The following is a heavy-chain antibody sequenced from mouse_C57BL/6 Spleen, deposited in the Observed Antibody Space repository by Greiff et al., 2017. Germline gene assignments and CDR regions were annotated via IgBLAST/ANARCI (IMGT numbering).Heavy chain of an antibody. CDR2: IRSKSNNYAT. CDR1: GFSFNTYA. V-gene: IGHV10-1*01. J-gene: IGHJ4*01. Sequence: EVKLVESGGGLVQPKGSLKLSCAASGFSFNTYAMNWVRQAPGKGLEWVARIRSKSNNYATYYADSVKDRFTISRDDSESMLYLQMNNLKTEDTAMYYCVRNHYGPGYYAMDYWGQGTSVTVSS. CDR3: VRNHYGPGYYAMDY. D-gene: IGHD1-2*01.